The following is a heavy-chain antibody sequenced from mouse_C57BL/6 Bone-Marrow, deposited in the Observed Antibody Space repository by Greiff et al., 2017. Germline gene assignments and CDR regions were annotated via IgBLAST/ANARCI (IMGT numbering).Heavy chain of an antibody. CDR3: ARHEEKNGGYPYYYAMDY. V-gene: IGHV1-62-2*01. D-gene: IGHD2-3*01. CDR1: GYTFTEYT. J-gene: IGHJ4*01. CDR2: FYPGSGSI. Sequence: QVQLQQSGAELVKPGASVKLSCKASGYTFTEYTIHWVKQRSGQGLEWIGWFYPGSGSIKYNEKFKDKATLTADKSSSTVYMELSRLTSEDSAVYFCARHEEKNGGYPYYYAMDYWGQGTSVTVSS.